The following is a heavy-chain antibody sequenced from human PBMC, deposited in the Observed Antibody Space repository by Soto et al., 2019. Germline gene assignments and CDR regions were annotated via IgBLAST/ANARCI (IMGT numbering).Heavy chain of an antibody. V-gene: IGHV2-5*01. D-gene: IGHD2-15*01. Sequence: GPTLVNPTQTLTLTCTFSGFSLSTSGVGVGWIRQPPGKALEWLALIYWNDDKRYSPSLKSRLTITKDTSKNQVVLTMTNMDPVDTATYYCAHSPPSRYCSGGSCYSYYYYYGLDVWGQGTTVTVSS. CDR1: GFSLSTSGVG. CDR2: IYWNDDK. J-gene: IGHJ6*02. CDR3: AHSPPSRYCSGGSCYSYYYYYGLDV.